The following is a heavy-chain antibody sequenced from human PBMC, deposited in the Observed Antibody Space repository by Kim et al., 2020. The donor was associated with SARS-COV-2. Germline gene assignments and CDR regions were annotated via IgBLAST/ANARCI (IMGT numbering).Heavy chain of an antibody. D-gene: IGHD2-2*02. V-gene: IGHV3-7*01. J-gene: IGHJ6*02. CDR1: GFTFSSYW. CDR2: IKQDGSEK. Sequence: GGSLRLSCAASGFTFSSYWMSWVRQAPGKGLEWVANIKQDGSEKYYVDSVKGRFTISRDNAKNSLYLQMNSLRAEDTAVYYCAREVALGKYQLLYAGAQGSGMDVWGQGTTVTVSS. CDR3: AREVALGKYQLLYAGAQGSGMDV.